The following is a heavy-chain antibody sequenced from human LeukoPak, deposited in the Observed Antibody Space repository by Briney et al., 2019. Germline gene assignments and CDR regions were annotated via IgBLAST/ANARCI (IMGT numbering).Heavy chain of an antibody. J-gene: IGHJ4*02. CDR3: ARVKFSRRGVSPFDY. Sequence: SETLPLTCIVSGASISSYYWSWIRQPAGKGLEGIGRIYNGGSTNYNPSLKGRITMSVDTSKNQFSLKLRSVTAADTAVHYCARVKFSRRGVSPFDYWGQGTLVTVSS. D-gene: IGHD3-10*01. CDR1: GASISSYY. V-gene: IGHV4-4*07. CDR2: IYNGGST.